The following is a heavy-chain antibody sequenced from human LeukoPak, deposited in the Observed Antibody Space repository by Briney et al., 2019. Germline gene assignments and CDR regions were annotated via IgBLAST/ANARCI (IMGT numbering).Heavy chain of an antibody. CDR2: IYHSGRA. V-gene: IGHV4-30-4*01. CDR3: ARKIGAFDI. Sequence: SETLSLTCAVSGGSISSGDYYWDWIRQPPGKGLEWIGYIYHSGRAYYNPSLKNRATVSVDTSKNQFSLKLSSVTAADTAVYYCARKIGAFDIWGQGTMVTVSS. CDR1: GGSISSGDYY. J-gene: IGHJ3*02.